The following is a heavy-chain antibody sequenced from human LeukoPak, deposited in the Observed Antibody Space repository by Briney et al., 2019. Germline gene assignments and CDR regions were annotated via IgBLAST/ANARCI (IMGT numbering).Heavy chain of an antibody. CDR1: GGSVSSSSYY. Sequence: PSETLSLTCTVSGGSVSSSSYYWGWIRQPPGRGLEWIGSMYFSGSTHYNPSLKSRVTISVDMSKNQFSLKLTSVTAADTAVYYCANAASYSVDYWGQGTLVTVSS. V-gene: IGHV4-39*01. J-gene: IGHJ4*02. CDR2: MYFSGST. CDR3: ANAASYSVDY. D-gene: IGHD1-26*01.